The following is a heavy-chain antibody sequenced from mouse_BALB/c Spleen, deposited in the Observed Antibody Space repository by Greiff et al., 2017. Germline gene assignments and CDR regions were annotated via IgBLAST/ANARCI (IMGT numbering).Heavy chain of an antibody. CDR1: GFTFSSYA. CDR3: ARLEDY. J-gene: IGHJ4*01. V-gene: IGHV5-6-5*01. CDR2: ISSGGST. Sequence: EVQRVESGGGLVKPGGSLKLSCAASGFTFSSYAMSWVRQTPEKRLEWVASISSGGSTYYPDSVKGRFTISRDNARNILYLQMSSLRSEDTAMYYCARLEDYWGQGTSVTVSS.